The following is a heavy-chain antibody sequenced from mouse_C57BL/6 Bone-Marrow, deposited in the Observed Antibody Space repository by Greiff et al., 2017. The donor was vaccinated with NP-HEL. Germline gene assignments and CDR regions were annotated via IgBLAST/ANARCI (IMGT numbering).Heavy chain of an antibody. CDR1: GYTFTDYY. CDR3: ARTPYYGSRTYYAMDY. CDR2: INPNNGGT. J-gene: IGHJ4*01. Sequence: EVQLQQSGPELVKPGASVKISCKASGYTFTDYYMNWVKQSHGKSLEWIGDINPNNGGTSYNQKFKGKATLTVDKSSSTAYMELRSLTSEDSAVYYCARTPYYGSRTYYAMDYWGQGTSVTVSS. D-gene: IGHD1-1*01. V-gene: IGHV1-26*01.